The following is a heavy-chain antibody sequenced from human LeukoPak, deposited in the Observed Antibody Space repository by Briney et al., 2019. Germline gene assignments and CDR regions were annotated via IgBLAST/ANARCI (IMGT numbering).Heavy chain of an antibody. CDR3: LVEQGLSFYYNMDF. Sequence: PGGSLRLSCVASGFTLSSHWTSWVRQAPGKGLEWVANIKEDGSEENYVDSVKGRFTISRDNAKNSLYLQMNSLRAEDTAVYYCLVEQGLSFYYNMDFGGGGTTVTFSS. CDR1: GFTLSSHW. V-gene: IGHV3-7*01. D-gene: IGHD2-2*01. J-gene: IGHJ6*03. CDR2: IKEDGSEE.